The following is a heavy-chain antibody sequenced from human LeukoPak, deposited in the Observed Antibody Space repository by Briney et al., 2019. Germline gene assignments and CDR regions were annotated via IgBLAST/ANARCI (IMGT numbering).Heavy chain of an antibody. J-gene: IGHJ3*01. CDR2: ISGSGDSA. CDR1: GFTFSSYA. V-gene: IGHV3-23*01. Sequence: GGSLRLSCAASGFTFSSYAMSWVRQAPGRGLEWVSAISGSGDSAYFADSVKGRVTISRDNSRNTLYLQMSSLRAEDTAVYFCAKDRGSGSFSGDAFDVWGQGTMVTVSS. D-gene: IGHD1-26*01. CDR3: AKDRGSGSFSGDAFDV.